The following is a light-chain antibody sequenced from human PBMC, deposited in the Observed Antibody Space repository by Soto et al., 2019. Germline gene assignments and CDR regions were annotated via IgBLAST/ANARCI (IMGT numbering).Light chain of an antibody. V-gene: IGKV1-39*01. CDR1: QNIDSY. Sequence: DVRMTQSPSSLSASVGDRVKVTLRASQNIDSYLNWYQQRPGKAPKLLIHDASNLQGGVPSRFSGSGSGTDFALTINSLQPEDFATISCKQTYTTPWTFGKGTKVDIK. CDR2: DAS. J-gene: IGKJ1*01. CDR3: KQTYTTPWT.